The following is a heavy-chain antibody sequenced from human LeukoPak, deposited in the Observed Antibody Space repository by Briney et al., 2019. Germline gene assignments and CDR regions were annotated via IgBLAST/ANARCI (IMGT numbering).Heavy chain of an antibody. J-gene: IGHJ4*02. Sequence: GGSMRLSCAASGFTFSSYAMSWVRQAPGKGVEWVSVISVSGGSTYYADSVKGRFTISRDNSKNTLYLQMNSRRAEDTAVYYCAKGSRNYNFDYWGQGTLVTVSS. CDR3: AKGSRNYNFDY. CDR1: GFTFSSYA. CDR2: ISVSGGST. D-gene: IGHD1-14*01. V-gene: IGHV3-23*01.